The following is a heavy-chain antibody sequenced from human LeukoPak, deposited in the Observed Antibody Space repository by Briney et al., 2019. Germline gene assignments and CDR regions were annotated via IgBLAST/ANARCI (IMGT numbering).Heavy chain of an antibody. Sequence: GGSLRLSCAASGFTFSSYGMHWVRQAPGKGLEWVAVISYDGSNKYYADSVKGRLTISRDNSKNTLYLQMNSLTAEDTAVYYCAKDGGSLTYYFDYWGQGTLVTVSS. V-gene: IGHV3-30*18. J-gene: IGHJ4*02. CDR2: ISYDGSNK. CDR1: GFTFSSYG. D-gene: IGHD1-26*01. CDR3: AKDGGSLTYYFDY.